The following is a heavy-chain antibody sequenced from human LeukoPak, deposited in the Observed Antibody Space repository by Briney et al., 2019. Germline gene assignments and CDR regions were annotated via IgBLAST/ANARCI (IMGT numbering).Heavy chain of an antibody. CDR3: ARDLVRGSYSPPLGY. CDR1: GYTFTSYG. CDR2: ISAYNGNT. Sequence: GASLKVSCKASGYTFTSYGISWVRQAPGQGLEWMGWISAYNGNTNYAQKLQGRVTMTTDTSTSTAYMELRSLRSDDTAVYYCARDLVRGSYSPPLGYWGQGTLVTVSS. D-gene: IGHD1-26*01. V-gene: IGHV1-18*01. J-gene: IGHJ4*02.